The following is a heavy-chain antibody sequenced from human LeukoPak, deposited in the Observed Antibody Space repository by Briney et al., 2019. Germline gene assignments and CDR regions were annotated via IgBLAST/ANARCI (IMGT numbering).Heavy chain of an antibody. CDR2: ISSSGGTI. V-gene: IGHV3-48*03. CDR1: GFTFSTYE. Sequence: PGGSPRLSCVASGFTFSTYEMNWVRQAPGKGLDWLSYISSSGGTIYYADSVKGRFTISRDNAKNSLYLQMTSLRAEDTAVYYCARDLMGIAYRGAFYYWGQGTLVTVSS. CDR3: ARDLMGIAYRGAFYY. D-gene: IGHD6-13*01. J-gene: IGHJ4*02.